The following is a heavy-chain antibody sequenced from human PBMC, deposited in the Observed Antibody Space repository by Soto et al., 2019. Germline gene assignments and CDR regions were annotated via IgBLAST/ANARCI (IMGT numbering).Heavy chain of an antibody. V-gene: IGHV4-34*02. J-gene: IGHJ4*02. CDR2: VSHSGST. D-gene: IGHD2-21*01. Sequence: QVHLQQWGAGLLKPSETLSLTCGVYGGSLRGSYLSCIRQPPGKALEWLGKVSHSGSTTFNPSLKSRVSVSVDTSDNQFSLKLTSLTAADTAVYYCARGHIPVYGPVPDYFDSWGEGTLVTVSA. CDR3: ARGHIPVYGPVPDYFDS. CDR1: GGSLRGSY.